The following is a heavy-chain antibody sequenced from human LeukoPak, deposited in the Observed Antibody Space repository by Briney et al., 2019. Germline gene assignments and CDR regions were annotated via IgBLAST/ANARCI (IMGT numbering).Heavy chain of an antibody. D-gene: IGHD4-17*01. J-gene: IGHJ4*02. Sequence: GGSLRLSCAASGFTFSNYAMSWVRQAPGKGLEWVSAISGSGGSTYYADSVKGRFTISRDNSKNTLYLQMNSLRAEDTAVYYCAKDRRPTTVTTGTGYFDYWGQGTLVTVSS. CDR3: AKDRRPTTVTTGTGYFDY. V-gene: IGHV3-23*01. CDR1: GFTFSNYA. CDR2: ISGSGGST.